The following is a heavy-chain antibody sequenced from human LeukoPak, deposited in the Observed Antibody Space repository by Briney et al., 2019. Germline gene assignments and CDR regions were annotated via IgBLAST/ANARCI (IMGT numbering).Heavy chain of an antibody. CDR3: ARHAPGAAAGTVDY. CDR1: DGSISSSSYY. V-gene: IGHV4-39*01. D-gene: IGHD6-13*01. Sequence: SETLSLTCTVSDGSISSSSYYWGWIRQPPGKGLEWIGSIYYSGSTYYNPSLKSRVTISVDTSKNQFSLKVSSVTAADTAVYYCARHAPGAAAGTVDYWGQGTLVTVSS. CDR2: IYYSGST. J-gene: IGHJ4*02.